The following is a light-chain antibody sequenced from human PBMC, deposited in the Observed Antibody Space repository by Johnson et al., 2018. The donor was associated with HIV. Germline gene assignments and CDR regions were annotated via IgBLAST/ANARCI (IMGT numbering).Light chain of an antibody. CDR3: GTWDNSLSTGAV. Sequence: QSVSTQPPSVSAAPGQKVTISCSGSSSNIGNNYVSWYQQLPGTAPKLLIYDNNKLPSGIPDRFSGSKSGTSATLGIAGLQTGDEADYYCGTWDNSLSTGAVFGTGTKVTVL. CDR1: SSNIGNNY. CDR2: DNN. J-gene: IGLJ1*01. V-gene: IGLV1-51*01.